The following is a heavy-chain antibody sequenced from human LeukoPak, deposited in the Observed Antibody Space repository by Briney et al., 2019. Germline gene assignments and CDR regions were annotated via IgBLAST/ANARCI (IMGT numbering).Heavy chain of an antibody. Sequence: PSETLSLTCTVSGGSISSGSYYWSWIRQHPGKGLEWIGYIYYSGSTYYNPSLKSRVTISVDTSKNQFSLKLSSVTAADTAVYYCARGYYDSSGYYDYWGQGTLVTVSS. J-gene: IGHJ4*02. CDR3: ARGYYDSSGYYDY. D-gene: IGHD3-22*01. CDR2: IYYSGST. V-gene: IGHV4-31*03. CDR1: GGSISSGSYY.